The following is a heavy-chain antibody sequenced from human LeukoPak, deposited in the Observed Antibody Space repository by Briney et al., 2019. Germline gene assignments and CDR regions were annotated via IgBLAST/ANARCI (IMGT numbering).Heavy chain of an antibody. D-gene: IGHD5-12*01. V-gene: IGHV4-4*07. CDR3: ARDAGGYEDY. CDR2: VYPSGTT. J-gene: IGHJ4*02. CDR1: RGSISNYW. Sequence: SETPSLTCTVSRGSISNYWWSWIRQAAGKGLEWIGRVYPSGTTHYNPSLQSRVTLSVDTSKNQLSLTLSSLTAADTAVYYCARDAGGYEDYWGQGTLVTVSS.